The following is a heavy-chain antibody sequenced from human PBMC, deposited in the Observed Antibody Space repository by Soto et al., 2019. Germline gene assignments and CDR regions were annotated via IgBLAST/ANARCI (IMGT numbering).Heavy chain of an antibody. CDR2: IYYSGST. V-gene: IGHV4-59*08. Sequence: SETLSLTCTVSGGSISSYYWSWIRQPPGKGLEWIGYIYYSGSTNYNPSLNSRVTISGETSKNQLSLKLSSVTAADTAVYYCARGIEDTATHPRFDPWGQGTLVTVSS. D-gene: IGHD5-18*01. CDR3: ARGIEDTATHPRFDP. J-gene: IGHJ5*02. CDR1: GGSISSYY.